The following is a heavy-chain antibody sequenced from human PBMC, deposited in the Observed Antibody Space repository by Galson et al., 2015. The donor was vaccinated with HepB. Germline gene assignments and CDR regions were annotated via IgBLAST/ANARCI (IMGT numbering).Heavy chain of an antibody. V-gene: IGHV3-74*01. CDR2: INSDGSST. J-gene: IGHJ4*02. CDR3: ARLSYYGDLNFDY. Sequence: SLRLSCAASGFTFSSYWMHWVRQAPGKGLVWVSRINSDGSSTSYADSVKGRFTISRDNAKNTLYLQMNSLRAEDTAVYYCARLSYYGDLNFDYWGQGTLVTVSS. CDR1: GFTFSSYW. D-gene: IGHD4-17*01.